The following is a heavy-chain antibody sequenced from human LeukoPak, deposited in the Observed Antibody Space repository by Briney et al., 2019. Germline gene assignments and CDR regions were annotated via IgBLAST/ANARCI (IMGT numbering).Heavy chain of an antibody. CDR3: ARHPPRDSSGNDAFDI. D-gene: IGHD3-22*01. Sequence: SETLSLTCTVSGGSISSFYWSWIRQPPGKGLEWIGYIYYNGNTNYNSSLKSRVTISLDTSKNQFSLKLSSVTAADTAVYYCARHPPRDSSGNDAFDIWGQGTMVTVSS. CDR2: IYYNGNT. J-gene: IGHJ3*02. CDR1: GGSISSFY. V-gene: IGHV4-59*08.